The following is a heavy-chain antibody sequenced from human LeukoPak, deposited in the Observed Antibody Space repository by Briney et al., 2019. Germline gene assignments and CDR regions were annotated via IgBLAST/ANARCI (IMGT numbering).Heavy chain of an antibody. J-gene: IGHJ4*02. V-gene: IGHV3-33*01. CDR3: AREASDYYRDF. CDR2: IWYDGSKK. CDR1: GFTFSNHG. D-gene: IGHD3-3*01. Sequence: GGSLRLSCAASGFTFSNHGMHWVRQAPGKGLEWEAVIWYDGSKKYYGDSVKGRFTIPRDDSKNTLYLQMNSLRAEDTAVYYCAREASDYYRDFWGQGTLVTVSS.